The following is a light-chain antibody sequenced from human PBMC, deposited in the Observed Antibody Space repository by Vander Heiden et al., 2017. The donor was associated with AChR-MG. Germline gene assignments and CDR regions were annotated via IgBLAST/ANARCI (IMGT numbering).Light chain of an antibody. CDR1: SSNLGGGYD. CDR2: GNN. Sequence: QSVLTQPPSVSGAPGQRVTISCTGRSSNLGGGYDVLWYQQLPGTAPKVLISGNNNRPSGVPDRCSATKSGTSASLAITGLQAEDEADYYCQSFDLSLSASVFGGGTRLTVL. J-gene: IGLJ3*02. V-gene: IGLV1-40*01. CDR3: QSFDLSLSASV.